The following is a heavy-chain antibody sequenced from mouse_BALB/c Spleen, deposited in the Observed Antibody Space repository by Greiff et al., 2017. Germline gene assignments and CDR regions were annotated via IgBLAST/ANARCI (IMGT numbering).Heavy chain of an antibody. Sequence: QVQLQQSGAELAKPGASVKMSCKASGYTFTSYWMHWVKQRPGQGLEWIGYINPSTGYTEYNQKFKDKATLTADKSSSTAYMQLSSLTSEDSAVYYCASRGYGDWYFDVWGAGTTVTVSS. V-gene: IGHV1-7*01. CDR2: INPSTGYT. J-gene: IGHJ1*01. CDR3: ASRGYGDWYFDV. CDR1: GYTFTSYW. D-gene: IGHD2-14*01.